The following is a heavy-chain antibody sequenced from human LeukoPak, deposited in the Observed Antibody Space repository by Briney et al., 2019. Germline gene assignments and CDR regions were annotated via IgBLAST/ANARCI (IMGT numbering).Heavy chain of an antibody. D-gene: IGHD2-2*01. Sequence: SETLSLTCTVSGGSISSYYWSWIRQPPGKGLEWIGYIYYSGSTNYNPSLKSRVNISVDTSKNQFSLKLSSVTAADTAVYYCASHCSSTSCGAFDIWGQGTMVTVSS. CDR3: ASHCSSTSCGAFDI. CDR1: GGSISSYY. J-gene: IGHJ3*02. CDR2: IYYSGST. V-gene: IGHV4-59*01.